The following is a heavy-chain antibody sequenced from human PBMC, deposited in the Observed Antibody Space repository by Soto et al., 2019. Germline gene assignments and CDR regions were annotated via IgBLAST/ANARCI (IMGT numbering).Heavy chain of an antibody. CDR2: ISAYNGNT. CDR3: ARDDSMVEVDF. Sequence: GAAGKVSSKASCCTITKTVITWGRQAPGQGLEWMGWISAYNGNTNYAQKLQGRVTMTTDTSTSTAYMELRSLRSDDTAVYYCARDDSMVEVDFWGQGTLVTVSS. V-gene: IGHV1-18*04. CDR1: CCTITKTV. D-gene: IGHD2-8*01. J-gene: IGHJ4*02.